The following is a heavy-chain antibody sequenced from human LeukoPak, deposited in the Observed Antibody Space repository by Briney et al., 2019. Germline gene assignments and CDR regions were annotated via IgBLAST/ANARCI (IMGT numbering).Heavy chain of an antibody. CDR2: ISSSSSYI. CDR1: GFTFSSYS. D-gene: IGHD1-7*01. Sequence: PGGSLRLSCAASGFTFSSYSMNWVRQAPGKGLEWASSISSSSSYIYYADSVKGRFTISRDNAKNSLYLQMNSLRAEDTAVYYCARVPNYQNWFDPWGQGTLVTVSS. J-gene: IGHJ5*02. CDR3: ARVPNYQNWFDP. V-gene: IGHV3-21*01.